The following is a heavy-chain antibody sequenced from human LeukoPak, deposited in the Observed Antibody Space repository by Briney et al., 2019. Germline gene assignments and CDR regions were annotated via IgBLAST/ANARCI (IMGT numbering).Heavy chain of an antibody. CDR1: GFTFSSCA. CDR3: AKRGSGWAPLDY. V-gene: IGHV3-23*01. Sequence: PARSLRLSCAASGFTFSSCAMSWVRQAPGKGLEWVSAISGSCGSTYYADSVRGRFTISRDNSKNTLYLQMNSLRVEDTAVYYCAKRGSGWAPLDYWGQGTLVTVSS. CDR2: ISGSCGST. J-gene: IGHJ4*02. D-gene: IGHD6-19*01.